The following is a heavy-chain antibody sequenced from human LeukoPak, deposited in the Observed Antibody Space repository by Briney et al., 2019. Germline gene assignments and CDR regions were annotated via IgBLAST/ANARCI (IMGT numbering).Heavy chain of an antibody. CDR1: GFTFSRYW. D-gene: IGHD6-6*01. CDR2: IKQDGSEK. Sequence: PGGSLRLSCAASGFTFSRYWMSWVRQAPGKGLGWVANIKQDGSEKDYVDSVKGRFTISRDNAKNPLYLQMNSLTAEDTAVYYCARESFAARWDWGQGTLVTVSS. J-gene: IGHJ4*02. CDR3: ARESFAARWD. V-gene: IGHV3-7*01.